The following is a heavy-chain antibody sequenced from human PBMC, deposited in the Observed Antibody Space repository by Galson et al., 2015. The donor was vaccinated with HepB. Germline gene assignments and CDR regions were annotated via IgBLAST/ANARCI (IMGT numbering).Heavy chain of an antibody. D-gene: IGHD4-17*01. V-gene: IGHV2-5*02. CDR3: AHIFTVTRPFDY. CDR2: IYWDDDK. Sequence: PALVKPTQTLTLTCTFSGFSLSTSGVGVGWIRQPPGKALEWLALIYWDDDKRYSPSLKSRLTITKDTSKNQVVLTMTNMDPVDTATYYCAHIFTVTRPFDYWGQGTLVTVSS. J-gene: IGHJ4*02. CDR1: GFSLSTSGVG.